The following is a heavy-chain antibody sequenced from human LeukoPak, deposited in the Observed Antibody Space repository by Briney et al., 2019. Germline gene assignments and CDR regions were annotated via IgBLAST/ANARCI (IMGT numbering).Heavy chain of an antibody. V-gene: IGHV3-23*01. CDR3: ATPGYSYGYRNYYYFDY. Sequence: GGSLRLSCAASGFTFSSYSMNWVRQAPGKGLEWVSTISGSGGSTYYADSVKGRFTISRDNSKNTLYLQMNSLRAEDTAVYYCATPGYSYGYRNYYYFDYWGQGTLVTVSS. J-gene: IGHJ4*02. CDR2: ISGSGGST. CDR1: GFTFSSYS. D-gene: IGHD5-18*01.